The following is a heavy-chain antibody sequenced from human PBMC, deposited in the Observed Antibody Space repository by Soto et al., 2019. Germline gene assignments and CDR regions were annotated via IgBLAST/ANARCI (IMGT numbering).Heavy chain of an antibody. J-gene: IGHJ5*02. CDR3: ARGIATGQLDP. CDR2: INPDNGNT. Sequence: ASVKVSCKASGYTFTRYTMNWVRQAPGQRLEWMGWINPDNGNTKSSQKFRDRVIITRDTSASTAYMDLSSLRSEDTAVYYCARGIATGQLDPWGQGTLVTVSS. CDR1: GYTFTRYT. V-gene: IGHV1-3*01. D-gene: IGHD2-15*01.